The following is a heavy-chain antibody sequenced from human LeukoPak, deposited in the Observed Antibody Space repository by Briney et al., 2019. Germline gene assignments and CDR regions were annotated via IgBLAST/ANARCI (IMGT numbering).Heavy chain of an antibody. D-gene: IGHD6-13*01. CDR3: AQGTSKTGIAAAGS. CDR2: MSGSGGST. J-gene: IGHJ4*02. Sequence: GGSLRLSCAASGFTFSSYAMSWVRQAPGKGLEWVSAMSGSGGSTYYADSGKGRVTISRDNSKNTLSLQMNSLRAEDTAVYYSAQGTSKTGIAAAGSCGQGTLVTASS. CDR1: GFTFSSYA. V-gene: IGHV3-23*01.